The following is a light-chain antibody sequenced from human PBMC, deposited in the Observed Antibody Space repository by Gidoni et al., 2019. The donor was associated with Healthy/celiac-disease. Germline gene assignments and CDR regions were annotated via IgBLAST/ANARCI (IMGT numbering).Light chain of an antibody. CDR1: QSVLYSSNNKNY. CDR2: WAS. Sequence: DIVMTQSPDSLAVSLGERATINCKSSQSVLYSSNNKNYLAWYQQKPGQPPKLLIYWASTRESGVPDRFSGSGSGTDFTLTISSLQAEDVAVYYCQQYSSTPVTFXPXTNVDIK. J-gene: IGKJ3*01. V-gene: IGKV4-1*01. CDR3: QQYSSTPVT.